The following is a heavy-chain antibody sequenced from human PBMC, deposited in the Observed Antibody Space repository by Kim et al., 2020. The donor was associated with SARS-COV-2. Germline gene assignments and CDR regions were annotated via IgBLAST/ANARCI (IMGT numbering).Heavy chain of an antibody. D-gene: IGHD6-13*01. Sequence: SVKVSCKASGGTFSSYAISWVRQAPGQGLEWMGGIIPIFGTANYAQKFQGRVTITADESTSTAYMELSSLRSEDTAVYYCARESANSSSWYRGYYYYGMDVWGQGTTVTVSS. CDR3: ARESANSSSWYRGYYYYGMDV. V-gene: IGHV1-69*13. CDR2: IIPIFGTA. CDR1: GGTFSSYA. J-gene: IGHJ6*02.